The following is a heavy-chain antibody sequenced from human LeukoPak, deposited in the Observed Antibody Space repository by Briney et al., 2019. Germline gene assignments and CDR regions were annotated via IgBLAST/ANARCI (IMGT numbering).Heavy chain of an antibody. CDR3: ARRVEEWQLDY. CDR2: IKQDGSDK. D-gene: IGHD3-3*01. CDR1: GFTFSSYW. V-gene: IGHV3-7*01. Sequence: PGGSLRLSCAASGFTFSSYWMNWVRQAPGKGLEWVANIKQDGSDKYYVDSVKGRLTISRDNAQNSLYLQMNSLRAEDTAVYYCARRVEEWQLDYWGQGTLVTVSS. J-gene: IGHJ4*02.